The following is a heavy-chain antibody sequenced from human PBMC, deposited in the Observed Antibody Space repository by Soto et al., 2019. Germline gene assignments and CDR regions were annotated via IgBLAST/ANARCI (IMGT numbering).Heavy chain of an antibody. V-gene: IGHV3-64D*06. CDR2: FISNGGST. D-gene: IGHD6-13*01. Sequence: GGSLRLSCAASGFTFSSYTMHWVRQAPGKGLEYVSAFISNGGSTYYAVSVKGRFTISRDNSKNTLFLQMSSLRVEDTAVYYCLKDHGTSFHDLFSSSWYYFDYWGQGTLVTVSS. CDR3: LKDHGTSFHDLFSSSWYYFDY. J-gene: IGHJ4*02. CDR1: GFTFSSYT.